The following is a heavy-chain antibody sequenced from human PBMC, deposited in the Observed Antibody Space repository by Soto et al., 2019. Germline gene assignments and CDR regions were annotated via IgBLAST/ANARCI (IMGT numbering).Heavy chain of an antibody. CDR2: VNPSGGST. CDR1: GYTFTSYY. V-gene: IGHV1-46*01. Sequence: ASVKVSCKASGYTFTSYYMHWVRQAPGQGLEWMGIVNPSGGSTSYAQKFQGRVTMTRDTSTSTVYMELSSLRSEDTAVYYCARALRRRITMVRGVIMGAPDAFDIWGQGTMVTVSS. J-gene: IGHJ3*02. CDR3: ARALRRRITMVRGVIMGAPDAFDI. D-gene: IGHD3-10*01.